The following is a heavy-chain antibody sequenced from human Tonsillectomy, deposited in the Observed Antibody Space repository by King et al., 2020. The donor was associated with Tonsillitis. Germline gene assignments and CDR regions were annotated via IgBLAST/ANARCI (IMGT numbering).Heavy chain of an antibody. CDR1: GFTLTSYA. Sequence: VQLVESGGGFVQPGGSLRLSCAASGFTLTSYAMNWVRQAPGKGLEWVSAIRSSGAVTYYADSVKGRFTISRDNSRNTLHLQMNSLRAEDTAVYYCSKETSVWEGLDYWGQGTLVTVSS. V-gene: IGHV3-23*04. CDR2: IRSSGAVT. CDR3: SKETSVWEGLDY. D-gene: IGHD3-16*01. J-gene: IGHJ4*02.